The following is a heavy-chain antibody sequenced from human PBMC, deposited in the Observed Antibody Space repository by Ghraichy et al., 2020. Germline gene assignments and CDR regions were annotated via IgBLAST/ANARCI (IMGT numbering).Heavy chain of an antibody. D-gene: IGHD6-6*01. CDR3: ARTREYSSSKFDY. J-gene: IGHJ4*02. V-gene: IGHV3-21*01. CDR2: ITGSSSYI. CDR1: GFTFSSYT. Sequence: GESLNISCAASGFTFSSYTMNWVRQAPGKGLEWVSSITGSSSYIYYADSVKGRFTISRDNAKNSLYLQMNSLRAEDTAVYYCARTREYSSSKFDYWGQGTLVTVSA.